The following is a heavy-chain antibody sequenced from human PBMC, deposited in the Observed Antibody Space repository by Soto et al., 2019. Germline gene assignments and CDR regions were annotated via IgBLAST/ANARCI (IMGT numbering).Heavy chain of an antibody. V-gene: IGHV3-30-3*01. Sequence: GSLRLSCAVSGFTFSSYAMYWVRQAPGKGLEWVAVISFDGSNKYYADSVKGRFTISRDNSKNTLFLQMNSLRSEDTAVYYCAKSKGYCTSTSCFGPSLDAFDFWGQGTMVTVS. CDR1: GFTFSSYA. D-gene: IGHD2-2*01. CDR2: ISFDGSNK. J-gene: IGHJ3*01. CDR3: AKSKGYCTSTSCFGPSLDAFDF.